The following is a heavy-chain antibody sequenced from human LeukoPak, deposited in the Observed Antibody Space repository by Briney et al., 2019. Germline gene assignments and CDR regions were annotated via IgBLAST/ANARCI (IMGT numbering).Heavy chain of an antibody. D-gene: IGHD4/OR15-4a*01. CDR1: GFTFSSYG. Sequence: HPGGTLRLSCAASGFTFSSYGMSWVRQAPGKGLEWVSAISGNGDNTHYSDSVKGRFTISRDNSKNTLYLQMNSLRAEDTAVYYCARRAGAYSHPYDYWGQGTLVTVSS. V-gene: IGHV3-23*01. CDR2: ISGNGDNT. J-gene: IGHJ4*02. CDR3: ARRAGAYSHPYDY.